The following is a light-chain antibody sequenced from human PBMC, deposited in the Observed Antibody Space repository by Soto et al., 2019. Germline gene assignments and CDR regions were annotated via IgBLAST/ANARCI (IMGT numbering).Light chain of an antibody. CDR2: SVS. CDR1: QSVSSN. V-gene: IGKV3-15*01. Sequence: IVMTQSPATLSVSPGERAILSCRASQSVSSNLAWYQQKPGQAPRLLIYSVSTRATGIPARFSGSGSGTEFTLTISSLQSEDFAVYYCQQYNNWPQTFGQGTKVDIK. J-gene: IGKJ1*01. CDR3: QQYNNWPQT.